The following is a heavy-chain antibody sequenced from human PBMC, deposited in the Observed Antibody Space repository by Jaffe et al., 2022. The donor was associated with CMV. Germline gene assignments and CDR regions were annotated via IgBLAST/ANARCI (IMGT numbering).Heavy chain of an antibody. CDR1: GYTFTDYY. CDR3: ARDSWGSLGSRENWFDP. J-gene: IGHJ5*02. D-gene: IGHD7-27*01. CDR2: INPNSGGT. V-gene: IGHV1-2*02. Sequence: QVQLVQSGAEVKKPGASVKVSCKASGYTFTDYYMYWVRQAPGQGLEWMGWINPNSGGTNYAQKFQGRVTMTRDTSISTAYMELRRLRYDDTAVYYCARDSWGSLGSRENWFDPWGQGTLVTVSS.